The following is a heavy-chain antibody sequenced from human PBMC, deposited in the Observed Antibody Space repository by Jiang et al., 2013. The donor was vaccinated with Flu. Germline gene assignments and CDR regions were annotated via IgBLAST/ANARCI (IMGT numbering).Heavy chain of an antibody. CDR3: AREDGDYVGY. D-gene: IGHD4-17*01. V-gene: IGHV4-59*01. J-gene: IGHJ4*02. Sequence: KSRVTISVDTSKNQFSLKLSSVTAADTAVYYCAREDGDYVGYWGQGTLVTVSS.